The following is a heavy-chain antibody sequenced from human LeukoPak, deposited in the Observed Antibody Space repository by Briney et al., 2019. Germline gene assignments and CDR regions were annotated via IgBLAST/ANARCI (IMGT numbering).Heavy chain of an antibody. V-gene: IGHV3-30*18. D-gene: IGHD3-9*01. CDR3: AKETYYDILTGYYWIDY. J-gene: IGHJ4*01. Sequence: GRSLRLSCTASGFTFSSYGMHWVRQAPGKGLEWVAVISYDGSNKYYADSVKGRFTISRDNSKNTLYLQMNSLRAEDTAVYYCAKETYYDILTGYYWIDYWGHGTLVTVSS. CDR1: GFTFSSYG. CDR2: ISYDGSNK.